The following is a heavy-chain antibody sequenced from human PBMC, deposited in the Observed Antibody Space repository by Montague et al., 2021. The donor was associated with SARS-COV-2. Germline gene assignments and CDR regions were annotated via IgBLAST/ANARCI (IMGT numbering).Heavy chain of an antibody. CDR2: FSYKRKA. J-gene: IGHJ6*02. CDR1: GSSNTGAD. Sequence: SETLSLTCSRLGSSNTGADRKSTRLNPSHRSKSYAEFSYKRKANYNPSLKSRVTISVDTSKNQFSLKLSSVTAADTAVYYCARVRYYSSGTSLGMDVWGQGTTVTVSS. CDR3: ARVRYYSSGTSLGMDV. V-gene: IGHV4-34*01. D-gene: IGHD3-10*01.